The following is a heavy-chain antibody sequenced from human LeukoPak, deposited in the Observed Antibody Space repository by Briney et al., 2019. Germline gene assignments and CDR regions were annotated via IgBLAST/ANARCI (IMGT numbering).Heavy chain of an antibody. CDR3: ARGLYGYWDP. J-gene: IGHJ5*02. Sequence: KPSETLSLTCTVSGGSISSSSYYWGWIRQPPGKGLEWIGSIYYSGSTYYNPSLKSRVTISVDTSKNQFSLKLSSVTAADTAVYYCARGLYGYWDPWGQGTLVTVSS. CDR2: IYYSGST. D-gene: IGHD5-24*01. V-gene: IGHV4-39*07. CDR1: GGSISSSSYY.